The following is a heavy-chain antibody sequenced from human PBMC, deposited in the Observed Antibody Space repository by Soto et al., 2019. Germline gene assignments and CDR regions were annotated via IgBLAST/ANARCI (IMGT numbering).Heavy chain of an antibody. CDR2: INTGNGNT. J-gene: IGHJ6*02. CDR3: ARDSFCRGSGLYGMDV. D-gene: IGHD3-10*01. CDR1: GYTFTFYA. Sequence: ASVKVSCKASGYTFTFYAMHWVRQAPGQRLEWMGWINTGNGNTKYSQNFQDRVTITRDTSASTAYMELSSLRSEDTAVYYCARDSFCRGSGLYGMDVWGQGTTVTVS. V-gene: IGHV1-3*04.